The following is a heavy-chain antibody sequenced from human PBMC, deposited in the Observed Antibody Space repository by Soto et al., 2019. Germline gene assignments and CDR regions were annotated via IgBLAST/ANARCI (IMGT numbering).Heavy chain of an antibody. J-gene: IGHJ5*02. CDR1: GFSLSTSGVG. D-gene: IGHD3-10*01. CDR2: IYWNDDK. CDR3: AHSITMVRGRRPDPWFDP. V-gene: IGHV2-5*01. Sequence: SGPTLVNPTQTLTLTCTFSGFSLSTSGVGVGWIRQPPGKALEWLALIYWNDDKRYSPSLKSRLTITKDTSKNQVVLTMTNMDPVDTATYYCAHSITMVRGRRPDPWFDPWGQGTLVTVSS.